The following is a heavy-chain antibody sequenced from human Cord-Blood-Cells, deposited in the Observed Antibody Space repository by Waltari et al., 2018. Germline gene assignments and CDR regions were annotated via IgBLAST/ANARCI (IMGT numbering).Heavy chain of an antibody. CDR3: ARPGIVGATRGAFDI. CDR2: IYYSGST. V-gene: IGHV4-39*01. CDR1: GGSISSSSYY. Sequence: QLQLQESGPGLVKPSETLSLTCTVSGGSISSSSYYWGWIRQPPGKGLEWIGSIYYSGSTYYNPSLKSRVPISVDTSKNQFSLKLSSVTAADTAVYYCARPGIVGATRGAFDIWGQGTMVTVSS. J-gene: IGHJ3*02. D-gene: IGHD1-26*01.